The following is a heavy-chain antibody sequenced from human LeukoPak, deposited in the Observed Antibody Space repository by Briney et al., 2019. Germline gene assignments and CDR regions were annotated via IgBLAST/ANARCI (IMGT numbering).Heavy chain of an antibody. V-gene: IGHV3-23*01. D-gene: IGHD3-10*01. J-gene: IGHJ4*02. Sequence: PGGSLRLSCAASGFTFSSYAMSWVRQAPGKGLEWVSAISGSGGSTYYADSVKGRFTISRDNSKNTLYLQMNSLRAEDTAVYYCAKVALGYGSGSYRFDYWGQGTLVTVSS. CDR3: AKVALGYGSGSYRFDY. CDR2: ISGSGGST. CDR1: GFTFSSYA.